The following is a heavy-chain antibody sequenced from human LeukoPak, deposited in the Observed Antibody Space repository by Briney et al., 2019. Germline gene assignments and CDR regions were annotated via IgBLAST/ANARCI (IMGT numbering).Heavy chain of an antibody. D-gene: IGHD3-10*01. J-gene: IGHJ4*02. Sequence: PGGSLRLSCAASGFTFSSYGMSWVRQAPGKGLEWVSAISGSGGSTYYADSVKGRFTISRDNSKNTLYLQMNSLRAGDTAVYYCAKETVGSGSAYFDYWGQGTLVTVSS. CDR2: ISGSGGST. CDR3: AKETVGSGSAYFDY. V-gene: IGHV3-23*01. CDR1: GFTFSSYG.